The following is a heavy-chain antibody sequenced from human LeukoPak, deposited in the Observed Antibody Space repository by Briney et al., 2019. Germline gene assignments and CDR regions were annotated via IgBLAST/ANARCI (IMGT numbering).Heavy chain of an antibody. Sequence: GGSLRFSCAASGFTFSSYAMSWVRQAPGKGLEWVSAISGSGGSTYYADSVKGRFTISRDNAKNSLYLQMNSLRAEDTAVYYCAREGELGIVVVPAAIAPGAFDIWGQGTMVTVSS. D-gene: IGHD2-2*02. CDR2: ISGSGGST. V-gene: IGHV3-23*01. CDR3: AREGELGIVVVPAAIAPGAFDI. CDR1: GFTFSSYA. J-gene: IGHJ3*02.